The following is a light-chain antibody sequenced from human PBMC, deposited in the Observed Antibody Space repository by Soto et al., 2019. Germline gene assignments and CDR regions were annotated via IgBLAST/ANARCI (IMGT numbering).Light chain of an antibody. J-gene: IGLJ1*01. CDR3: SSYTNINTRACV. CDR2: EVT. Sequence: SVLTQPASVSGSPGQSITISCTGTSGDIGSYNRVSWYQQHPGKAPKLIIYEVTDQPSGVSNRFSGSKSGNTASLTISGLQAEDEAEYYCSSYTNINTRACVFGTGTKLTVL. V-gene: IGLV2-14*01. CDR1: SGDIGSYNR.